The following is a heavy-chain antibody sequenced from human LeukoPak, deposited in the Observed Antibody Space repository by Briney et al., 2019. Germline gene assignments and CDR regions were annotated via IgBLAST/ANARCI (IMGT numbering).Heavy chain of an antibody. Sequence: GGSLRLSCAASGFTFSSYGMHWVRQAPGKGLEWVAVILYDGSNTYYAESVKGRFTISRDTSKNTLYLQMNSLRAEDTAVYYCAKDIYSSTSCYENWGQGTVVTVSS. J-gene: IGHJ4*02. CDR1: GFTFSSYG. CDR2: ILYDGSNT. V-gene: IGHV3-30*18. D-gene: IGHD2-2*01. CDR3: AKDIYSSTSCYEN.